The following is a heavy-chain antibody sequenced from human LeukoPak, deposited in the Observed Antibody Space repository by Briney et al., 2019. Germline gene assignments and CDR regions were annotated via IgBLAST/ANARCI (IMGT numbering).Heavy chain of an antibody. CDR1: GGTFSSDA. CDR3: ATQTTSSFLGEYYFDY. D-gene: IGHD1-7*01. Sequence: GASVKVSCKASGGTFSSDAFGWVRLAPGQGLEWMGAIIPFFGVANYAPKFQGRVTITTDESTGTAYMELSSLSSDDTAVYYCATQTTSSFLGEYYFDYWGQGTLVTVSS. CDR2: IIPFFGVA. V-gene: IGHV1-69*05. J-gene: IGHJ4*02.